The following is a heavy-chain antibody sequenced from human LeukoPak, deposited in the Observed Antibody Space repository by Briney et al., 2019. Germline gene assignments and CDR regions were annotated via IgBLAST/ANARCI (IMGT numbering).Heavy chain of an antibody. CDR2: INPNSGDT. V-gene: IGHV1-2*02. CDR3: ARVTGYMIEDYFDY. Sequence: ASVKVSCKASGYTFTGYYMYWVRQAPGQGLEWMGWINPNSGDTNYAQRFQGRVTMTRDTSISTAYMDLSRMTSDDTAVYYCARVTGYMIEDYFDYWGQGTLVTVSS. J-gene: IGHJ4*02. CDR1: GYTFTGYY. D-gene: IGHD3-22*01.